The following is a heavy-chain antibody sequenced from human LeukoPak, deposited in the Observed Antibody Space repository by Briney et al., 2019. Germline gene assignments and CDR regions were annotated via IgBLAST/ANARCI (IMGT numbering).Heavy chain of an antibody. CDR1: GGSISSGGYY. D-gene: IGHD1/OR15-1a*01. V-gene: IGHV4-31*03. Sequence: SQTLSLTCTVSGGSISSGGYYWSWIRQHPGKGLEWIGYIYYSGSTYYNPSLKSRVTISVDTSKSQFSLKLSSVTAADTAVYYWARRPRSRGLLEQRGQGTPVHVSS. CDR3: ARRPRSRGLLEQ. CDR2: IYYSGST. J-gene: IGHJ4*01.